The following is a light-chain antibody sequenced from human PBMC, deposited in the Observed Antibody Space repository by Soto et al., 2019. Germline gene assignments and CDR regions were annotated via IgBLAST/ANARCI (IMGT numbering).Light chain of an antibody. CDR1: ESISDSF. CDR3: QQFGASPTWT. CDR2: GAS. Sequence: DIVLTQTPGTLSLSPGEKDTLSCRASESISDSFLAWYQQKPGQAPRLLIFGASTRASGIPDRFSGSGSGTDFTLTISRLEPEDFAVYYCQQFGASPTWTFGQGTNVEIK. J-gene: IGKJ1*01. V-gene: IGKV3-20*01.